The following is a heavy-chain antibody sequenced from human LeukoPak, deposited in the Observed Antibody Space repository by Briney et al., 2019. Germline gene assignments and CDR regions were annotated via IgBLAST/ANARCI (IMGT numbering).Heavy chain of an antibody. CDR1: GFTFSSYW. CDR3: ARAYSGSFFDY. D-gene: IGHD1-26*01. CDR2: IKSDGSIT. V-gene: IGHV3-74*01. Sequence: GGSLRLSCAASGFTFSSYWMHWVRQAPGKGLVWVSRIKSDGSITNYADSVKGRFTISRDNAKNTLYLQMTSLRAKDTAVYYCARAYSGSFFDYWGQGNLVTVSS. J-gene: IGHJ4*02.